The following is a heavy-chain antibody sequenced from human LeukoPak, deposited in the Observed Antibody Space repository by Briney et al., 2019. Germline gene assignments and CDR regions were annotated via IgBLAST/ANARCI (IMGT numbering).Heavy chain of an antibody. D-gene: IGHD6-13*01. V-gene: IGHV3-23*01. Sequence: GGSLRLSCAASRFTFSSYAMIWVRQAPGKGLAWDSTLTGSGDSADYADSVKGRFTISRDNSKNTLSLQMSSLRAEDTAAYYCAREGLGAAAGTFDYWGQGTLVTVSS. CDR3: AREGLGAAAGTFDY. J-gene: IGHJ4*02. CDR2: LTGSGDSA. CDR1: RFTFSSYA.